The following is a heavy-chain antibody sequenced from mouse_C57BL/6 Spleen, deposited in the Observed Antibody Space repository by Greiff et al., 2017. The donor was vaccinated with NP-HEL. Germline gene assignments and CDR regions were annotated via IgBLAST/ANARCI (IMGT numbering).Heavy chain of an antibody. CDR1: GYTFTSYW. CDR2: IHPNSGST. D-gene: IGHD1-1*01. Sequence: QVQLQQPGAELVKPGASVKLSCKASGYTFTSYWMHWVKQRPGQGLEWIGMIHPNSGSTNYNEKFKSKATLTVDKSSSTAYMQLSSLTSEDSAVYYCANCYGSSCGAMDYWGQGTSVTVSS. V-gene: IGHV1-64*01. CDR3: ANCYGSSCGAMDY. J-gene: IGHJ4*01.